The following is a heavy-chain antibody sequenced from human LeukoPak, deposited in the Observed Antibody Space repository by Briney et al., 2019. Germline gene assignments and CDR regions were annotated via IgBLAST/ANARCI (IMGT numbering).Heavy chain of an antibody. Sequence: ASVKDSCKASGYTFSRYDLNGVPQATGQGLEWMGWMSPNSGNTGYAQKFQGRVTMTRNTSISTAYMELSSLRSEDTAVYYCARSYRTTPHFDYWGQGTLVTVSS. CDR1: GYTFSRYD. J-gene: IGHJ4*02. V-gene: IGHV1-8*01. D-gene: IGHD1-1*01. CDR3: ARSYRTTPHFDY. CDR2: MSPNSGNT.